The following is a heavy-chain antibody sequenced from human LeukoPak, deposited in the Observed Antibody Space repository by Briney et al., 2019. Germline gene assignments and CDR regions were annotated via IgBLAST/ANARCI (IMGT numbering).Heavy chain of an antibody. CDR1: GFTFSSYA. V-gene: IGHV3-23*01. CDR2: ISGSGGST. CDR3: AKGRILGVVHTTDY. Sequence: GGSLRLSCAASGFTFSSYAMSWVRQAPGKGLEWVSAISGSGGSTYYADSVKGRFTISRDNSKNTLYLQMNSLRAEDTAVYYCAKGRILGVVHTTDYWGQGTLVTVSS. D-gene: IGHD3-3*01. J-gene: IGHJ4*02.